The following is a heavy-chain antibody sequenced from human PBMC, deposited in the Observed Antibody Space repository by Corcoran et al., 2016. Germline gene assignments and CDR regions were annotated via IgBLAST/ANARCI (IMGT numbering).Heavy chain of an antibody. CDR3: ATSEVLTAPFDY. Sequence: QVQLVESGGGVVQPGRSLRLSCAASGFTFSSYGMHWVRQAPGKGLEWVAVISYDGSNKYYADSVKGRFTISRDNSKNTLYLQMNSLRAEDTAVYYCATSEVLTAPFDYWGQGTLVTVSS. V-gene: IGHV3-30*03. D-gene: IGHD2-21*02. CDR2: ISYDGSNK. J-gene: IGHJ4*02. CDR1: GFTFSSYG.